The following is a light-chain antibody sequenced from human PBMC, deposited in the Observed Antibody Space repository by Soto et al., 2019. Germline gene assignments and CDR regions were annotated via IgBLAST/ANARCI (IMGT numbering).Light chain of an antibody. J-gene: IGLJ2*01. Sequence: QSALTQPASVSGSPGQSITISCTGTSSDVGSYNLVSWYQQHPGKAPKLLIYEGSKRPSGVSNRFSASKCGSTASLTVSGRQAEDEAGYYCPAYGGDTTSDVFFGRGPKRTVL. CDR2: EGS. V-gene: IGLV2-23*01. CDR3: PAYGGDTTSDVF. CDR1: SSDVGSYNL.